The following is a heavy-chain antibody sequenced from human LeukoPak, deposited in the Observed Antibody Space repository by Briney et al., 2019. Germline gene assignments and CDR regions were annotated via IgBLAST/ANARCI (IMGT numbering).Heavy chain of an antibody. Sequence: GGSLRLSCAASGFTFSSYGITWVRQAPGKGLEWVSTISATGGSTYYADSVKGRFTISRDNSKNTLYLQMNSLRAEDTAVYYCAKDQAARPRVFGYWGQGTLVTVSS. CDR3: AKDQAARPRVFGY. D-gene: IGHD6-6*01. CDR2: ISATGGST. CDR1: GFTFSSYG. V-gene: IGHV3-23*01. J-gene: IGHJ4*02.